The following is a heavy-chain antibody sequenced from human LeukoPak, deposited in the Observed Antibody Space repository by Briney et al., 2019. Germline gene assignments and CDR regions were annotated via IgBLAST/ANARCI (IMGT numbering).Heavy chain of an antibody. CDR3: ARGGYGDNSAPFY. Sequence: GGSLRLSCAASGFSFSSFWMTWVRQVPGKGLGWVANIKEDGSEKYYVDSVKGRFTISRDNVENSMALRMNSLRPEDTAVYYCARGGYGDNSAPFYWGQGILVTVSS. CDR1: GFSFSSFW. CDR2: IKEDGSEK. D-gene: IGHD4-23*01. J-gene: IGHJ4*02. V-gene: IGHV3-7*03.